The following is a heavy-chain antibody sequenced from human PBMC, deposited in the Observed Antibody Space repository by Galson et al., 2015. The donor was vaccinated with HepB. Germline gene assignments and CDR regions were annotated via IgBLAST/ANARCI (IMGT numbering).Heavy chain of an antibody. J-gene: IGHJ3*02. Sequence: SLRLSCAASGFTFSGSAMHWIRQASGKGLEWVGRINYATAYAASVKGRFTISRDDSKNTAYLQMNSLKTEDTAVYYCTRNIVPNAFDIWGQGTMVTVSS. CDR1: GFTFSGSA. CDR3: TRNIVPNAFDI. V-gene: IGHV3-73*01. CDR2: INYAT. D-gene: IGHD1-26*01.